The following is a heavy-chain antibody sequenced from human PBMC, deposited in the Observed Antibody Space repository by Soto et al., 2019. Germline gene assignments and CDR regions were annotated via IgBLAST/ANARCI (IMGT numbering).Heavy chain of an antibody. D-gene: IGHD3-16*01. J-gene: IGHJ6*02. V-gene: IGHV1-69*02. CDR2: IIPILGIA. Sequence: SVKVSCKASGGTFSSYTISWVRQAPGQGLEWMGRIIPILGIANYAQKFQGRVTITADKSTSTAYMELSSLRSEDTAVYYCARSWVTGKGGIDVWGQGTTVTVSS. CDR3: ARSWVTGKGGIDV. CDR1: GGTFSSYT.